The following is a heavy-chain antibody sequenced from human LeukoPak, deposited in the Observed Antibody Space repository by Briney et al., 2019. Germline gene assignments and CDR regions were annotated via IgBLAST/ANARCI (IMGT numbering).Heavy chain of an antibody. CDR3: ARDYYDSSGYFGGDAFDI. CDR2: IYYSGST. J-gene: IGHJ3*02. D-gene: IGHD3-22*01. Sequence: SETLSLTCTVSGVSISSGGYYWSWIRQHPGKGLEWIGYIYYSGSTYYNPSLKSRVTISVDTSKNQFSLKLSSVTAADTAVYYCARDYYDSSGYFGGDAFDIWGQGTMVTVSS. CDR1: GVSISSGGYY. V-gene: IGHV4-31*03.